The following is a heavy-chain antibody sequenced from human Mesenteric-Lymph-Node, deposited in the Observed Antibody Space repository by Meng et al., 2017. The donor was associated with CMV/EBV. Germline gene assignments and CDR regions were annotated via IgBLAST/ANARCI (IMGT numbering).Heavy chain of an antibody. V-gene: IGHV4-59*01. CDR3: AKVVLGRTPRAARIFYGMDV. J-gene: IGHJ6*02. D-gene: IGHD6-6*01. CDR1: GGSISSYY. Sequence: GSLRLSCTVSGGSISSYYWSWIRQPPGKGLVWIGYIYYSGSTNYNPSLKSRVTISVDTSKNQFSLKLSSVTAADTAVYYCAKVVLGRTPRAARIFYGMDVWGQGTTVTVSS. CDR2: IYYSGST.